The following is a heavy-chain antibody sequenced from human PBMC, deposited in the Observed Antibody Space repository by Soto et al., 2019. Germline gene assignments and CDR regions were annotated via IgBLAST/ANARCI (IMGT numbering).Heavy chain of an antibody. J-gene: IGHJ4*02. CDR1: GFTFSSFW. CDR3: ARDIGGSSSS. V-gene: IGHV3-74*01. D-gene: IGHD6-6*01. Sequence: EVQLVESGGGLVQPGGSLRLSCAASGFTFSSFWMHWVRQAPGKGLVWVSRINTDGSTTNYADSVKGRFTISRDNADNTLYLQMNSLRADDTAVYYCARDIGGSSSSWGQGILDTVSS. CDR2: INTDGSTT.